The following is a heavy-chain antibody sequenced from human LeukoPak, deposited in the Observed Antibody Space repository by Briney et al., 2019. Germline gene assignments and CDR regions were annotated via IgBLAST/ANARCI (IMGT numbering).Heavy chain of an antibody. V-gene: IGHV3-30*18. D-gene: IGHD5-18*01. CDR2: ISYDGSNK. Sequence: GGSLRLSCAASGFTFSSYGMHWVRQAPGKGLEWVAVISYDGSNKYYADSVKGRFTISRDNSKNTLYLQMNSLRAEGTAVYYCAKSGSGYSYGLDYWGQGTLVTVPS. CDR3: AKSGSGYSYGLDY. CDR1: GFTFSSYG. J-gene: IGHJ4*02.